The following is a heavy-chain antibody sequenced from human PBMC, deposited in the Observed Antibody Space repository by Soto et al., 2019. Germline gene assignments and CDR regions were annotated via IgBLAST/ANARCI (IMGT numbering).Heavy chain of an antibody. CDR1: GFIPSSYA. D-gene: IGHD6-13*01. CDR2: ISGSGGAT. Sequence: GTLRISWVDSGFIPSSYAISWVRQAPGKGLEWVSGISGSGGATSYADSVKGRFTISRDNSKNTLYLQMNSLSAEDTAIYYCAKEAIMVSSSFNYFDFWGQGALVTVSS. CDR3: AKEAIMVSSSFNYFDF. V-gene: IGHV3-23*01. J-gene: IGHJ4*02.